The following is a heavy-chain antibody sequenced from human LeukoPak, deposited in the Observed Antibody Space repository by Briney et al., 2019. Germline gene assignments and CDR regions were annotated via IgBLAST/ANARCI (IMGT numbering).Heavy chain of an antibody. CDR2: IYHSGST. V-gene: IGHV4-39*01. CDR3: ARSWYSATYLDY. D-gene: IGHD1-26*01. Sequence: SETLSLTCTVSGGSISSSSYYWGWVRQPPGKGLEWIGSIYHSGSTYYKPTLKSRVTISVDTSKNQFSLKLSSVTAADTAVYYCARSWYSATYLDYWGQGTLVTVSS. J-gene: IGHJ4*02. CDR1: GGSISSSSYY.